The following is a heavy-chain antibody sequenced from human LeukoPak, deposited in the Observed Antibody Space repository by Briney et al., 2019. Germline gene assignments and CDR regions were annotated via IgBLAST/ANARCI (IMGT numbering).Heavy chain of an antibody. V-gene: IGHV4-4*07. J-gene: IGHJ4*02. CDR1: GASISGHY. D-gene: IGHD2-21*01. CDR2: IHTSGSP. Sequence: PSQTLSLTCNVSGASISGHYWSWIRHPAGKSLEWIGRIHTSGSPIYNPSLSSRVTMSVDTSKGQFSLTMNSLTAADTAIYYCARQRLDGDILGFDWWGQGTLVTVSS. CDR3: ARQRLDGDILGFDW.